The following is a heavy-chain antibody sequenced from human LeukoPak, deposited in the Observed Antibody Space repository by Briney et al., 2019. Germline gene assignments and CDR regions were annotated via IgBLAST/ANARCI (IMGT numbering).Heavy chain of an antibody. J-gene: IGHJ4*02. Sequence: GASVKVSCEASGYTFTGYYMRWVRQAPGQGLEWMGWINPNSGGTNYAQKFQGRVTMTRDTSISTAYMELSRLRSDDTAVYYCARLDVVPAAPFGYWGQGTLVTVSS. V-gene: IGHV1-2*02. D-gene: IGHD2-2*01. CDR3: ARLDVVPAAPFGY. CDR1: GYTFTGYY. CDR2: INPNSGGT.